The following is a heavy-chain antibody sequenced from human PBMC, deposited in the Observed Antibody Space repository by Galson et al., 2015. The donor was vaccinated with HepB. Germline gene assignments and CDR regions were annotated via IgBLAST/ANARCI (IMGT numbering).Heavy chain of an antibody. V-gene: IGHV1-24*01. D-gene: IGHD4-11*01. J-gene: IGHJ6*02. CDR2: FDPEDGET. CDR3: ATLGDYSNYWDGMDV. CDR1: GYTLTELS. Sequence: SVKVSCKASGYTLTELSMHWVRQAPGKGLEWMGGFDPEDGETIYAQKFQGRVTMTEDTSTDTAYMELSSLRSEDTAVYYCATLGDYSNYWDGMDVWGQGTTVTVSS.